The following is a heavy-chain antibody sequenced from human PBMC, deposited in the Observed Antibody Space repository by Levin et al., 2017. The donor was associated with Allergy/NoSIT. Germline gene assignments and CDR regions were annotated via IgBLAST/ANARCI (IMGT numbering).Heavy chain of an antibody. CDR3: AKGWLASSSWSYGV. V-gene: IGHV3-23*01. D-gene: IGHD6-13*01. Sequence: GESLKISCAASGFTFTNYAMRWVRQAPGKGLEWVSTITETDGTTYYADSAKGRFTISRDNSKNMVYLQMNSLTVEDTATYYCAKGWLASSSWSYGVWGQGTTVTVSS. CDR1: GFTFTNYA. J-gene: IGHJ6*02. CDR2: ITETDGTT.